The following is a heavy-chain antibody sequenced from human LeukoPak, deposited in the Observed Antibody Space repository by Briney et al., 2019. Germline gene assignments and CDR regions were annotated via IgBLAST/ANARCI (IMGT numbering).Heavy chain of an antibody. CDR2: ISDTGATT. J-gene: IGHJ4*02. CDR1: GFTFSSYA. V-gene: IGHV3-23*01. D-gene: IGHD2-8*01. Sequence: GGSLRLSCARSGFTFSSYAMSWVRQAPGKGLEWVSAISDTGATTYDADSVKGRFTISRDNSRSTLYLQLNSLRAEDTAVYYCAKDTSIGRYCTKGLCCPFDHWGQGTLVTVSS. CDR3: AKDTSIGRYCTKGLCCPFDH.